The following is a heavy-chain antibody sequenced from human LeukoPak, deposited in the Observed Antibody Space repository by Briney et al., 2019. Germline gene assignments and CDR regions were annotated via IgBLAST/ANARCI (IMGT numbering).Heavy chain of an antibody. D-gene: IGHD2-15*01. Sequence: GGSLRLSCAASGFTFSSYGMHWVRQAPGKGLEWVAFIRYDGSNKYYADSVKGRFTISRDNSKNTLYLQMNSLRAEDTAVYYCARAPPFIVVVVAATPELGYFDYWGQGTLVTVSS. J-gene: IGHJ4*02. V-gene: IGHV3-30*02. CDR2: IRYDGSNK. CDR1: GFTFSSYG. CDR3: ARAPPFIVVVVAATPELGYFDY.